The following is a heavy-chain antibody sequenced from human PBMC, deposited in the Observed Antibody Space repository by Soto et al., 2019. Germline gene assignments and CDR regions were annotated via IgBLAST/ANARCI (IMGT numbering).Heavy chain of an antibody. V-gene: IGHV3-23*01. Sequence: GGSLRLSCAASGFTFSSSAMSWVRQAPGKGLEWVSAIRGSGGSTYYADSVKGRFTISRDNSKDTLYLQMNSLGAEDTAVYYCAKGLGFGELLRHYVMDVWGQGTTVTVSS. CDR1: GFTFSSSA. D-gene: IGHD3-10*01. CDR3: AKGLGFGELLRHYVMDV. J-gene: IGHJ6*02. CDR2: IRGSGGST.